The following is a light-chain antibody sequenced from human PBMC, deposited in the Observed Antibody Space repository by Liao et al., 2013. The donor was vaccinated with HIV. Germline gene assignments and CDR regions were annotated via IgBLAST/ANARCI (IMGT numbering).Light chain of an antibody. CDR3: QVWDSSNDHPV. J-gene: IGLJ1*01. Sequence: SYVLTQTPSVSVAPGETARITCGGENIGTKSVAWHQQRPGQAPVLVIYYDFDRPSGIPDRFSGSNSGNTATLTITRVEAGDEADYFCQVWDSSNDHPVFGTGTTVTVL. CDR2: YDF. V-gene: IGLV3-21*01. CDR1: NIGTKS.